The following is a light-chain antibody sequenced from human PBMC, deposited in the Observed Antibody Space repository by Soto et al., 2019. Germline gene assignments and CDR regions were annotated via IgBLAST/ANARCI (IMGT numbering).Light chain of an antibody. V-gene: IGKV3-15*01. J-gene: IGKJ1*01. CDR1: QSVSSN. CDR3: QQYNSWLWT. Sequence: EIVLTQSPATLSVSPGERATLSCRASQSVSSNLAWYQQRPGQAPRLLIYGASTRATGIPARFSCSGSGTEFTLIISSLQSEDSAVYYCQQYNSWLWTIGQGPKVDIK. CDR2: GAS.